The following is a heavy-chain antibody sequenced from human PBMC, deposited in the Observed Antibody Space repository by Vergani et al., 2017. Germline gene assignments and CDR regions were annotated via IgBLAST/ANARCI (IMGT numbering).Heavy chain of an antibody. D-gene: IGHD1-7*01. V-gene: IGHV2-5*04. Sequence: QITLKESGPTLVKPTQTPTLTCTFSVFSHNTRGVSVAWIRQPPAKALDCLALIYWNDDQHYSPSLNNRITITKDTSNNQVVLTMTNMDYVDTGTYYCIYRKTECGTTGCFYPFYYCYYMDVWGKGTTVTVSS. J-gene: IGHJ6*03. CDR1: VFSHNTRGVS. CDR3: IYRKTECGTTGCFYPFYYCYYMDV. CDR2: IYWNDDQ.